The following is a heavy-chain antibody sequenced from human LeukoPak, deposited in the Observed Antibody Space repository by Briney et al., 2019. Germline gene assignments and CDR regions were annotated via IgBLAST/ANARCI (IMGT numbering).Heavy chain of an antibody. Sequence: PSETLSLTCTVSGGSISNYYWTWIRQPPGKGLEWIGYVYYTGTTNYNPSLRSRVTISVDTSKNQFSLKLTSVTPADTAVYYCAREGLRSIAARRGTRDYMDVWGKGTRVIVSS. CDR3: AREGLRSIAARRGTRDYMDV. CDR2: VYYTGTT. V-gene: IGHV4-59*01. CDR1: GGSISNYY. D-gene: IGHD6-6*01. J-gene: IGHJ6*03.